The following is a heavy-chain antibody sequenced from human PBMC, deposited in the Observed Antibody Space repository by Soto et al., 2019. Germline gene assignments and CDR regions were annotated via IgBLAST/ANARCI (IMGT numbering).Heavy chain of an antibody. CDR2: IYSGGST. CDR1: GFTVSSNY. J-gene: IGHJ4*02. D-gene: IGHD3-9*01. V-gene: IGHV3-66*01. CDR3: VRMLPGYIFYFDY. Sequence: GGSLRLSCAASGFTVSSNYMSWVRQAPGKGLEWVSVIYSGGSTYYADSVKGRFTISRDNSKNTLYLQMNSLRAEDTAVYYCVRMLPGYIFYFDYWGQGTLVTVSS.